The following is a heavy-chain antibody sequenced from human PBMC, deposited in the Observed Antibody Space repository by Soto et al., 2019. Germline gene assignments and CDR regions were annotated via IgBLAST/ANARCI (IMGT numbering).Heavy chain of an antibody. J-gene: IGHJ3*02. CDR1: GGSISSNIYY. CDR2: VHYSGST. V-gene: IGHV4-39*07. CDR3: ARGKFYAFDI. Sequence: PSETLSLTCSVSGGSISSNIYYWGWIRQPPGKGLEWIATVHYSGSTYYTPSLKSRVTISADTSNNQFSLRLTSVAAADTAVYFCARGKFYAFDIWGQGTMVTVSS.